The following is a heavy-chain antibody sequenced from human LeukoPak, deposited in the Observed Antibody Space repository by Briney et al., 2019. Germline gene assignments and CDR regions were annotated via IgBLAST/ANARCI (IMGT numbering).Heavy chain of an antibody. CDR2: IKADGSEK. D-gene: IGHD2-8*01. CDR1: GFTFSSSW. Sequence: GGSLRLSCAASGFTFSSSWMSWVRQAPGKRLEWVANIKADGSEKHYVDSVKGRFTISRDNAKTSLYLQMNSLKVEDTAVYYCTLGVELLPYWGQGTLVTGSS. V-gene: IGHV3-7*01. CDR3: TLGVELLPY. J-gene: IGHJ4*02.